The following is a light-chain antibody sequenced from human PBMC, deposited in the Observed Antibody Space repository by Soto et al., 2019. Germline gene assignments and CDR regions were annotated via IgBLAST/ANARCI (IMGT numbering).Light chain of an antibody. CDR1: QGISGA. CDR2: DAS. Sequence: AIQLTQSPSSLSASVGERVTITCRASQGISGALAWYQQKPGRAPTLLIYDASSLESGVPSRFSGSESGTDFTLTISSLQAEDFATYYCQQFHTYPVTFGQGTRLQI. CDR3: QQFHTYPVT. V-gene: IGKV1-13*02. J-gene: IGKJ5*01.